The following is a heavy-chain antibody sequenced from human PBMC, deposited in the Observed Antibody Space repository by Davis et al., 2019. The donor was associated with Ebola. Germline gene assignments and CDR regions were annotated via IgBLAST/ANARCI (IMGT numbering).Heavy chain of an antibody. J-gene: IGHJ4*02. D-gene: IGHD5-18*01. V-gene: IGHV4-59*01. Sequence: PSETLSLTCPVSAGSFHNYYWGWIRQPPGKGLEWIGYINNSGHTNYSPSLRSRVTISIDTSKNQFSLSLTSVTAADTAVYFYAREGGYPYAIDYWGQGILVTVSS. CDR2: INNSGHT. CDR1: AGSFHNYY. CDR3: AREGGYPYAIDY.